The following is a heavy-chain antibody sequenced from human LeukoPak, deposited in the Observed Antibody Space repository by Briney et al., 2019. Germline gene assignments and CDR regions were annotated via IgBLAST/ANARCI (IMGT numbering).Heavy chain of an antibody. V-gene: IGHV4-59*01. J-gene: IGHJ4*02. CDR1: GGSISSYY. CDR3: ARWVRDSSSWYFDY. CDR2: IYYSGSN. Sequence: SETLSLTCAVSGGSISSYYRSWVRQPPGKGLEWIGDIYYSGSNNYNPSLKSRVNISVETSKNQFFLKLSSVTAADTAVYYCARWVRDSSSWYFDYWGQGTLVTVSS. D-gene: IGHD6-13*01.